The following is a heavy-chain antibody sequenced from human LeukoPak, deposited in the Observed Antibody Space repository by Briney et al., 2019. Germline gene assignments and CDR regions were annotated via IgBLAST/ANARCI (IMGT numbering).Heavy chain of an antibody. V-gene: IGHV4-34*01. CDR2: INHSGST. Sequence: SETLSLTCAVYGGSFSGYYWSWIRQPPGKGLEWIGEINHSGSTSYNPSLKSRVTISVDTSKNQFSLKLSSVTAADTAVCYCARRGYSWRYWGQGTLVTVSS. CDR1: GGSFSGYY. D-gene: IGHD5-18*01. CDR3: ARRGYSWRY. J-gene: IGHJ4*02.